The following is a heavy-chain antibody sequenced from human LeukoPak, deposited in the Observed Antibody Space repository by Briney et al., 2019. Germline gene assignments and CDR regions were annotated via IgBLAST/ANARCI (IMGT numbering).Heavy chain of an antibody. D-gene: IGHD3-10*01. CDR2: MSPNSGNT. CDR3: ASLLLWFGELLNYDAFDI. V-gene: IGHV1-8*03. Sequence: ASVKVSCKASGYTFTSYDINWVRQATGQGLEWMGWMSPNSGNTGYAQKFQGRVTITRNTSISTAYMELSSLRSEDTAVYYCASLLLWFGELLNYDAFDIWGQGTMVTVSS. J-gene: IGHJ3*02. CDR1: GYTFTSYD.